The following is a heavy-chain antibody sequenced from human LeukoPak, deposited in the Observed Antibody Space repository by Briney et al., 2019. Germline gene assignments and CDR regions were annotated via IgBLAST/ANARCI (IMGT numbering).Heavy chain of an antibody. CDR2: ITDSGGST. CDR3: AKGSSSSRPYYFDF. V-gene: IGHV3-23*01. Sequence: PGGSLRLSCAASGFSFSRYAMSWVRQAPGKGLEWVSAITDSGGSTHHADSVTGRFTISRDNSKNTLFLQMNSLRVKDTAVYYCAKGSSSSRPYYFDFWGQGTLVTVSS. D-gene: IGHD6-6*01. CDR1: GFSFSRYA. J-gene: IGHJ4*02.